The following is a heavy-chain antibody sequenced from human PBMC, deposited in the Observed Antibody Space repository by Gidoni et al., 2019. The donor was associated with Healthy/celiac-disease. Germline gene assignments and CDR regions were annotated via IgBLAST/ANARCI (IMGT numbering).Heavy chain of an antibody. CDR1: GFTFSTYS. Sequence: EVQLVESGGGLVQPGGSLSFSCAASGFTFSTYSMNWVRQAPGKGLEWVSYISSSSSTIDYADSVKGRFTISRDNAKNSLYLQMNSLRAEDTAVYYCARDHPPNWNYAPRNFDYWGQGTLVTVSS. D-gene: IGHD1-7*01. J-gene: IGHJ4*02. V-gene: IGHV3-48*01. CDR3: ARDHPPNWNYAPRNFDY. CDR2: ISSSSSTI.